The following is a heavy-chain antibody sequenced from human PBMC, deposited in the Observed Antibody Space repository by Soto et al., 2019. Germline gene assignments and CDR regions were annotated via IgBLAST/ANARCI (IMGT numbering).Heavy chain of an antibody. D-gene: IGHD1-7*01. CDR3: AGCGTTSSFSRIRS. J-gene: IGHJ4*02. V-gene: IGHV3-9*01. CDR1: GFTFDAHA. CDR2: ISWNSDNI. Sequence: EVQLVESGGGLVQPGRSLRLSCAGSGFTFDAHAMHWVRQAPGKGLEWVSTISWNSDNIHYADSVKGRFTISRDNAKNSLYLQLNSPRAEDTALYYCAGCGTTSSFSRIRSWGQGTLVTVSS.